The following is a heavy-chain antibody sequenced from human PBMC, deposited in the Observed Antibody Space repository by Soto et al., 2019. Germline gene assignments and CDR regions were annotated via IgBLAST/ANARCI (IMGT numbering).Heavy chain of an antibody. D-gene: IGHD2-2*01. CDR1: GGTFTNYS. J-gene: IGHJ6*02. Sequence: SVKVSCKASGGTFTNYSFSWVLQAPGQGLEWMGGIIPVFGTPDYAQKFQGRVTITADESTRTAPMELSSLRSDDTAVYYCARERSVGYCITTTCPKPFYYYAMDVWGQGTTVTVSS. V-gene: IGHV1-69*13. CDR2: IIPVFGTP. CDR3: ARERSVGYCITTTCPKPFYYYAMDV.